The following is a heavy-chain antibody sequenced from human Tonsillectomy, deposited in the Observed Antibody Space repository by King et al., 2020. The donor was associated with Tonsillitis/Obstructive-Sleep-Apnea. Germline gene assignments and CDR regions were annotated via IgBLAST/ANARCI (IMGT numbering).Heavy chain of an antibody. CDR2: ISFDGSNK. J-gene: IGHJ1*01. Sequence: VQLVESGGGVVQPGRSLRLSCAASGFPLSFYGMHWVRQAPGKGLEWVAVISFDGSNKNYTDSVKGRFTISKDNSKNTLYMQMNSLRAEDTAVYYCAKEEGYCSGGSCYSAYFQHWGQGTLVTVSS. D-gene: IGHD2-15*01. CDR3: AKEEGYCSGGSCYSAYFQH. CDR1: GFPLSFYG. V-gene: IGHV3-30*18.